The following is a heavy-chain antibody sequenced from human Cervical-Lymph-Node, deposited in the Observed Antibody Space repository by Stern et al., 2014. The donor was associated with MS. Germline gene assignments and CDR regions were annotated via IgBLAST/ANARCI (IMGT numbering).Heavy chain of an antibody. V-gene: IGHV3-23*04. CDR3: TARVGSGYYYAA. D-gene: IGHD3-22*01. J-gene: IGHJ5*02. CDR2: ISGNGIAT. Sequence: VQLVQSGGGLVQPGGSLRLSCAASGFTFSSFAMTWVRQAPGKGLEWVSTISGNGIATHYAASLKGRFVISRDNSQNPQHLPMNSLRAEDTAIYYCTARVGSGYYYAAWGQGILVTVSS. CDR1: GFTFSSFA.